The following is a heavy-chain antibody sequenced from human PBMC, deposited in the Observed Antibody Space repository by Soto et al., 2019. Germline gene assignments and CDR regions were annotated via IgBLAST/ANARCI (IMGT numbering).Heavy chain of an antibody. D-gene: IGHD5-18*01. V-gene: IGHV3-11*01. CDR1: GFTFSDYD. CDR2: TSSSGSTT. Sequence: GSLRLSCAASGFTFSDYDMSWIRQAPGKGLEWVSYTSSSGSTTYYTDSVKGRFTMSRDNAKNTLYLQMNSLRAEDTAVYYCAKDFGYNYGYDAFDIWGQGTMVTVSS. CDR3: AKDFGYNYGYDAFDI. J-gene: IGHJ3*02.